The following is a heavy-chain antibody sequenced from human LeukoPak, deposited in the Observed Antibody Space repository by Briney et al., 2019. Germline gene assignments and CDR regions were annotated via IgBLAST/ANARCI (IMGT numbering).Heavy chain of an antibody. J-gene: IGHJ5*02. CDR1: GYTFTSYG. D-gene: IGHD3-3*01. Sequence: ASVKVSCKASGYTFTSYGISWVRQAPGQGLEWMGWISAYNGNTNYAQKLQGRVTMTTDTSTSTAYMELRSLRSDDTAVYYCARVVGITIFGVVTPNWFDPWGQGTLVTVSS. V-gene: IGHV1-18*01. CDR2: ISAYNGNT. CDR3: ARVVGITIFGVVTPNWFDP.